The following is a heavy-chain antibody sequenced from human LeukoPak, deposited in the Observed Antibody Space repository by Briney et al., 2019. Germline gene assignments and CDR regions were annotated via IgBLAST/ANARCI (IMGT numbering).Heavy chain of an antibody. V-gene: IGHV3-9*01. CDR2: ISWNSGSI. D-gene: IGHD3-10*01. Sequence: PGRSLRLSCAASGFTFDDYAMHWVRQAPGKGLEWVSGISWNSGSIGYADSVKGRFTISRDNAKNSLYLQMSSLRAEDTALYYCAKDVVRGADLLFWYFDLWGRGTLVTVSS. CDR3: AKDVVRGADLLFWYFDL. CDR1: GFTFDDYA. J-gene: IGHJ2*01.